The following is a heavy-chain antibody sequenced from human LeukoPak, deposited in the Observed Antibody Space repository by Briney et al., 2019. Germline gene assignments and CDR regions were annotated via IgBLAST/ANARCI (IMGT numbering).Heavy chain of an antibody. CDR1: GGSFSGYY. J-gene: IGHJ6*03. Sequence: SETLSLTCAVYGGSFSGYYWSWIRQPPGKGLEWIGEINHSGSTNYNPSLKSRVTISVDTSKNQFSLKLSSVTAADTAVYYCARSPRSRYYYERGGYMDVWGKGTTVTISS. D-gene: IGHD3-10*02. CDR2: INHSGST. CDR3: ARSPRSRYYYERGGYMDV. V-gene: IGHV4-34*01.